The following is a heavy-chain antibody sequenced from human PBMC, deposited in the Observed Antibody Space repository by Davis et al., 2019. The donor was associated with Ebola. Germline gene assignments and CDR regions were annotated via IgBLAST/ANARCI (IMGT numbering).Heavy chain of an antibody. CDR2: ISYDGSNK. D-gene: IGHD2-2*01. J-gene: IGHJ4*02. Sequence: GESLKISCAASGFTFSSYGMHWVRQAPGKGLEWVAVISYDGSNKYYADSVKGRFTISRDNSKNTLYLQMNSLRAEDTAVYYCARDGRGYCSSTSCYPLDYWGQGTLVTVSS. CDR3: ARDGRGYCSSTSCYPLDY. CDR1: GFTFSSYG. V-gene: IGHV3-30*03.